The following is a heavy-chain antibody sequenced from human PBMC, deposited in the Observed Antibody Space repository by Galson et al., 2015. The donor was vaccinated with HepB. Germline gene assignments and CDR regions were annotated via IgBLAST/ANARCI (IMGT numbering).Heavy chain of an antibody. CDR2: IKSKTDGGTT. CDR1: GFTFSNAW. CDR3: TTESEMATHMNDY. Sequence: CAASGFTFSNAWMSWVRQAPGKGLEWVGRIKSKTDGGTTDYAAPVKGRFTISRDDSKNTLYLQMNSLKTEDTAVYYCTTESEMATHMNDYWGQGTLVTVSS. D-gene: IGHD5-24*01. V-gene: IGHV3-15*01. J-gene: IGHJ4*02.